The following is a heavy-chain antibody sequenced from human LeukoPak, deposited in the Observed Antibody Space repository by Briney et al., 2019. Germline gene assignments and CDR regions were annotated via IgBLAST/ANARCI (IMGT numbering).Heavy chain of an antibody. Sequence: GGSLRLSCAASGFTVSSNYMSWVRQAPGKGLEWVSVIYSCGSTYYADSVKGRFTICRDNSKNTLYLQMNSLRAEDTAVYYCARVLWELLAFDIWGQGTMVTVSS. D-gene: IGHD1-26*01. CDR3: ARVLWELLAFDI. CDR1: GFTVSSNY. V-gene: IGHV3-53*01. CDR2: IYSCGST. J-gene: IGHJ3*02.